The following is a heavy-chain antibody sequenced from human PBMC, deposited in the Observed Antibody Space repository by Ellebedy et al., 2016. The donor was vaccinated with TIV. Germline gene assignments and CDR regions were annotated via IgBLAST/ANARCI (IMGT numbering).Heavy chain of an antibody. V-gene: IGHV1-69*06. CDR3: ASQRSPSQGGMGEDY. J-gene: IGHJ4*02. D-gene: IGHD3-16*01. CDR1: GYTFTSYA. Sequence: SVKVSXXASGYTFTSYAISWVRQAPGQGLEWMGGIIPIFGTANYAQKFQGRVTITADKSTSTAYMELSSLRSEDTAVYYCASQRSPSQGGMGEDYWGQGTLVTVSS. CDR2: IIPIFGTA.